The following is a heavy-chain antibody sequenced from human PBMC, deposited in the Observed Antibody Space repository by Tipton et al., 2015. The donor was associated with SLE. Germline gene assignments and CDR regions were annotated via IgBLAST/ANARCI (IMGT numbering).Heavy chain of an antibody. CDR1: GGSFSVYY. D-gene: IGHD3-22*01. J-gene: IGHJ4*02. Sequence: TLSLTCAVYGGSFSVYYWTWIRQPPGKGLEWIGEINHSGSTNYNPSLKSRVTISVDTSKNQFSLKLSSVTAADTAVYYCARGPGNYDSSGYYYDYWGQGTLVTVSS. CDR3: ARGPGNYDSSGYYYDY. CDR2: INHSGST. V-gene: IGHV4-34*01.